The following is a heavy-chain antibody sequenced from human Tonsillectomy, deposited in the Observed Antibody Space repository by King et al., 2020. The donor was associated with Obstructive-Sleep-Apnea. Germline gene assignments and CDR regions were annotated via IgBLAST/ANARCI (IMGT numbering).Heavy chain of an antibody. Sequence: QLQKSGPGLVKPSDTLSLTCTVSGGSISSSSYYWGWIRQPPGKGLEWIGNIYYSGRTYYNPSLKSRVTISLDTSKNQFSLKLTSVTPADTAVYYCAREGAAGTKWFDPWGQGTLVTVSS. V-gene: IGHV4-39*07. CDR2: IYYSGRT. CDR1: GGSISSSSYY. CDR3: AREGAAGTKWFDP. D-gene: IGHD6-13*01. J-gene: IGHJ5*02.